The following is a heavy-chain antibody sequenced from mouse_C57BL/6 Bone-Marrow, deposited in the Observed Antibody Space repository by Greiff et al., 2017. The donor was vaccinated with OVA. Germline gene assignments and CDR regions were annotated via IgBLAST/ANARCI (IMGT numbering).Heavy chain of an antibody. CDR2: IRSKSNNYAT. D-gene: IGHD3-3*01. Sequence: EVQVVESGGGLVQPKGSLKLSCAASGFSFNNYAMNWVRQAPGKGLEWVALIRSKSNNYATYYADSVKVRFTISRDDSESMLYLQMNNLKTGDTAMYYCVGRDSGYWYFDVWGTGTTVTVSS. J-gene: IGHJ1*03. CDR3: VGRDSGYWYFDV. V-gene: IGHV10-1*01. CDR1: GFSFNNYA.